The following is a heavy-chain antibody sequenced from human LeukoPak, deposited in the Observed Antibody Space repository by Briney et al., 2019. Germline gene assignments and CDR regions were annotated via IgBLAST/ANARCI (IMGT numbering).Heavy chain of an antibody. CDR1: GFTFNGSA. CDR3: TSFYCTGGVCYPPNDAFDI. Sequence: GGSLKLSCAASGFTFNGSAMHWVRQASGKGLEWVGRIRSKANSYAIAYAASVKGRFTISRDDSKNTAYLQMNSLKTEDTAVYYCTSFYCTGGVCYPPNDAFDIWGQGTMVTVSS. D-gene: IGHD2-8*02. CDR2: IRSKANSYAI. V-gene: IGHV3-73*01. J-gene: IGHJ3*02.